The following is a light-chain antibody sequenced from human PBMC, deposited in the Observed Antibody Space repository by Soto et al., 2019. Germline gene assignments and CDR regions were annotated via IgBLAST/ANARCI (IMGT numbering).Light chain of an antibody. CDR3: AAWDDSLSGVV. V-gene: IGLV1-47*01. J-gene: IGLJ2*01. Sequence: QSVLTQPPSASGTPGQRVTISCSGGSSNIGSNFIYWYQQLPGTAPKLLIYRNNERPSGVPDRFSGSKSGTSASLAISGLRTEDEADYHCAAWDDSLSGVVFGGGTKLTVL. CDR1: SSNIGSNF. CDR2: RNN.